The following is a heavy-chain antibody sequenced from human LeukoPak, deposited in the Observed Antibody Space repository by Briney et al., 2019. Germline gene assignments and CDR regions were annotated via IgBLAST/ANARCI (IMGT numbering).Heavy chain of an antibody. Sequence: SVKVSCKASGGTFSSYAISWVRQAPGQGLEWMGRIIPIFGTANYAQKFQGRVTITTDESTSTAYMELSSLRSEDTAVYYCARAGRYFDWLPSPYYYYFMDVWGKGTTVTVSS. D-gene: IGHD3-9*01. CDR1: GGTFSSYA. CDR3: ARAGRYFDWLPSPYYYYFMDV. J-gene: IGHJ6*03. V-gene: IGHV1-69*05. CDR2: IIPIFGTA.